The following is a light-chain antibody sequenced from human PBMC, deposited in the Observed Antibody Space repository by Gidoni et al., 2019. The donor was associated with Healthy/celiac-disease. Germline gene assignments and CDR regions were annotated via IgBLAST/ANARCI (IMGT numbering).Light chain of an antibody. CDR3: QQYYNTPYT. J-gene: IGKJ2*01. CDR2: WAS. V-gene: IGKV4-1*01. CDR1: QSVLYSSNNKNY. Sequence: DIVMTQSPDSLAVSLGERATINCKSSQSVLYSSNNKNYLAWYQQKPGQPPKLLIYWASTRESGVPDRFSGSASGTDVTLTISSLQAEDVAVYYCQQYYNTPYTFGQGTKLEIK.